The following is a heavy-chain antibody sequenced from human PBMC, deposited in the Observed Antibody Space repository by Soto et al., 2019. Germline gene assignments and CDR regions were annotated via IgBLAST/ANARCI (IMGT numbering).Heavy chain of an antibody. J-gene: IGHJ4*02. D-gene: IGHD6-25*01. CDR1: GYTFTNYA. V-gene: IGHV1-3*01. CDR2: INGGNGNT. Sequence: ASVKVSCKASGYTFTNYAMHWVRQAPGQRLEWMGWINGGNGNTKYSPKLQDRVTITRDTSASTAYMELSSLRSEDTALYYCARDGVAAGNINFDYWGQGTLVTVSS. CDR3: ARDGVAAGNINFDY.